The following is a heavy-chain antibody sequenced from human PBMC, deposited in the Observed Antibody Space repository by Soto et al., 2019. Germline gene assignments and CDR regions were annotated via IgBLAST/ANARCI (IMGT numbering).Heavy chain of an antibody. D-gene: IGHD1-1*01. V-gene: IGHV1-18*01. CDR3: ARILNTNWNNTHYYDYRDV. CDR1: GYTFTSYG. CDR2: ISAYNGNT. Sequence: QVQLVQSGAEVKKPGASVKVSCKASGYTFTSYGISWVRQAPGQGLEWMGWISAYNGNTNYAQKLQGRVTMTTDTSTRTAYMALRSLRSDDTAVYYCARILNTNWNNTHYYDYRDVWGKGTTVTVSS. J-gene: IGHJ6*03.